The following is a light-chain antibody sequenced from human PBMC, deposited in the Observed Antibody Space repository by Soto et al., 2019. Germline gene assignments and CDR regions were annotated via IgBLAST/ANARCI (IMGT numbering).Light chain of an antibody. J-gene: IGLJ1*01. CDR3: GTWDTSLSGYL. V-gene: IGLV1-51*01. CDR2: DSN. CDR1: SSNIGNSY. Sequence: QSVLARPPSVSSAPGDKVTISCSGSSSNIGNSYVAWYQQLPGTAPKLIIYDSNKRPSGIPDRFSGSKPGTSATLGITGLKTGDEGDYYCGTWDTSLSGYLFGTGTKVTV.